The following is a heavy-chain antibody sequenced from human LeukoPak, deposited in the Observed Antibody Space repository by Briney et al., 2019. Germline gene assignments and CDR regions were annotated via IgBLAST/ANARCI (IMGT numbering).Heavy chain of an antibody. D-gene: IGHD3-3*01. Sequence: PSETLSLTCTVSGGSISSGSYYWSWIRQPPGKGLEWIGYIYYSGSTNYNPSLKSRVTISVDTSKNQFSLKLSSVTAADTAVYYCARFYDFWPGTGYYGMDVWGQGTTVTVSS. J-gene: IGHJ6*02. CDR2: IYYSGST. CDR3: ARFYDFWPGTGYYGMDV. V-gene: IGHV4-61*01. CDR1: GGSISSGSYY.